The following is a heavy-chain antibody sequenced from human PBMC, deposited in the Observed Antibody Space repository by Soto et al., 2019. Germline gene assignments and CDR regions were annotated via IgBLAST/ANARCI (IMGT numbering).Heavy chain of an antibody. CDR3: ARLGYCSGGSCP. D-gene: IGHD2-15*01. J-gene: IGHJ5*02. Sequence: SETLSLTCAVYGGSFSGYYWSWIRQPPGKGLEWIGEINHSGSTNYNPSLKSRVTISVDTSKNQFSLKLSSVTAADTAVYYCARLGYCSGGSCPWGQGTLVTVSS. CDR2: INHSGST. CDR1: GGSFSGYY. V-gene: IGHV4-34*01.